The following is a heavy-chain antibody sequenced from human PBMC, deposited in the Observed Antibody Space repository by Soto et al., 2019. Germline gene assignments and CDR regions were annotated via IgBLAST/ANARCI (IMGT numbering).Heavy chain of an antibody. J-gene: IGHJ5*02. CDR3: ARMETFGSLNWFDP. CDR1: GYTFTHND. CDR2: MNPGSGDT. D-gene: IGHD3-16*01. Sequence: GASMKFSCKSSGYTFTHNDVSWVLQAIGQGLEWMGWMNPGSGDTGYAQKFQGRVTMTRDISIATAYMELNNLRSDDTAIYYCARMETFGSLNWFDPWGQGTLVTVSS. V-gene: IGHV1-8*02.